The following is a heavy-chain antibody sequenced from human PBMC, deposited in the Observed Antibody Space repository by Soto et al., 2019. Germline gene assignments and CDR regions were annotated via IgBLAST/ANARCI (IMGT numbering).Heavy chain of an antibody. CDR1: GFTFSDYY. J-gene: IGHJ4*02. V-gene: IGHV3-11*01. CDR3: ASRGYSGYSDHTIDY. D-gene: IGHD5-12*01. Sequence: GGSLRLSCAASGFTFSDYYMSWIRQAPGKGLEWVSYISSSGSTIYYADSVKGRFTISRDNAKNSLYLQMNSLRAEDTAVYYCASRGYSGYSDHTIDYWGQGTLVTVSS. CDR2: ISSSGSTI.